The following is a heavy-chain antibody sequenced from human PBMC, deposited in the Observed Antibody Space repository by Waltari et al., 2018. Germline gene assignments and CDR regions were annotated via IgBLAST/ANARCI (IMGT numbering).Heavy chain of an antibody. CDR1: GGTISSVAYF. D-gene: IGHD3-10*01. Sequence: QVQLQESGPGLVRPSQTLSLTCTVSGGTISSVAYFWSGIWQPAGKGLEWIGRISTTGTANYNPSFNSRVTISVDTSKNQFSLNLRSVTAADTAVYYCARDLGLDYGSGNFYRNWFDPWGQGTLVTVSS. CDR2: ISTTGTA. J-gene: IGHJ5*02. V-gene: IGHV4-61*02. CDR3: ARDLGLDYGSGNFYRNWFDP.